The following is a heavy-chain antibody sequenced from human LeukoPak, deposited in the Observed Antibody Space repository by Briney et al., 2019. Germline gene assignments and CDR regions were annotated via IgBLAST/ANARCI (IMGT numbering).Heavy chain of an antibody. CDR3: ARDFYGDYAYFDY. V-gene: IGHV3-48*03. J-gene: IGHJ4*02. D-gene: IGHD4-17*01. CDR1: GFTFSSYE. CDR2: ISSSGSTI. Sequence: GGSLRLSCAASGFTFSSYEMNWVRQAPGKGLEWVSYISSSGSTIYCADSVKGRFTISRDNAKNSLYLQINSLRAEDTAVYYCARDFYGDYAYFDYWGQGTLVTVSS.